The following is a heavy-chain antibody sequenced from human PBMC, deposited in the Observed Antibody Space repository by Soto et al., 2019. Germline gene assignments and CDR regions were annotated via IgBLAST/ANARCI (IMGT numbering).Heavy chain of an antibody. J-gene: IGHJ4*02. V-gene: IGHV3-7*04. CDR1: GFIFNTYW. Sequence: EVQLVESGGDLVQPGGSLRLSCAASGFIFNTYWMSWVRQAPGKGLEWLANIKEDGSENYYVDSIKGRFTISRDNSKYSLYLQLTGLRVEDTAVYYCARGAGIGDSWGQGTLVTVSS. D-gene: IGHD3-16*01. CDR3: ARGAGIGDS. CDR2: IKEDGSEN.